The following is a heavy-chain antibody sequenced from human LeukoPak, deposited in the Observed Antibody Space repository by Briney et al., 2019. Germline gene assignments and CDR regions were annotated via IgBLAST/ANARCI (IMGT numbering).Heavy chain of an antibody. CDR3: ARLKDDVTKFDS. CDR1: GFTFRSYW. D-gene: IGHD2-8*01. J-gene: IGHJ4*02. CDR2: IKQDGSQI. V-gene: IGHV3-7*01. Sequence: EGSLRLSCEGSGFTFRSYWMSWVRQAPGKGLEWVANIKQDGSQIHYADSAKGRFTISRDNAKNSLFLQMNSLRVEDTAVYYCARLKDDVTKFDSWGQGTLVTVSS.